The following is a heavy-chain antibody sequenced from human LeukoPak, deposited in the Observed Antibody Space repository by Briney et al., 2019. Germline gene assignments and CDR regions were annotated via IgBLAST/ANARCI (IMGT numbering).Heavy chain of an antibody. Sequence: GGALILSCAASRFTFRSYSMDWVPWAPGKGLEWVSSINSTSSYIYYAGSVMGRFTISREHAKNSLYLQMNSLRAEDTAVYYCARDTDPYCGGDCDRDYWGQGTLVTVSS. D-gene: IGHD2-21*02. V-gene: IGHV3-21*01. CDR1: RFTFRSYS. CDR2: INSTSSYI. J-gene: IGHJ4*02. CDR3: ARDTDPYCGGDCDRDY.